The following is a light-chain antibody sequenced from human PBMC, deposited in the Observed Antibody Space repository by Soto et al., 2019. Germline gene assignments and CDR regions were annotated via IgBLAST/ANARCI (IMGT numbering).Light chain of an antibody. Sequence: DIEMTQSPSTLSASVGDRVTITCRASQSISSWLAWYQKKPGKGPKLLIYDASSLESVVPSRFSGSGYGAEFTLTISGLQPDDFATYYCQQYNSYAWTFGQGTRVDI. CDR2: DAS. J-gene: IGKJ1*01. CDR1: QSISSW. V-gene: IGKV1-5*01. CDR3: QQYNSYAWT.